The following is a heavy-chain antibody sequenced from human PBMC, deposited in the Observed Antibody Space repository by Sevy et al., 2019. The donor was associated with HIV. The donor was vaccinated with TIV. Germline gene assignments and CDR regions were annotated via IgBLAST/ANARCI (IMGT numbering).Heavy chain of an antibody. Sequence: SETLSLTCIVSGDSISSSSYYWGWIRQPPGKGLEWIASISYSGNTYYNPSLKSRTTMSIDTSKNQFFLTLNSVTAPDAAVYYCERSNPYYDFWSGYMTSGYFDFWGPGTLVTVSS. D-gene: IGHD3-3*01. CDR3: ERSNPYYDFWSGYMTSGYFDF. J-gene: IGHJ4*02. V-gene: IGHV4-39*01. CDR1: GDSISSSSYY. CDR2: ISYSGNT.